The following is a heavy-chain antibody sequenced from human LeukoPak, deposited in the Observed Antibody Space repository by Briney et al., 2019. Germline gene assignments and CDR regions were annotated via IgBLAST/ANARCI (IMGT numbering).Heavy chain of an antibody. J-gene: IGHJ4*02. CDR2: ISGSGGST. CDR3: AARGPYFEY. V-gene: IGHV3-23*01. CDR1: GFTFSSYA. Sequence: GGSLRLSCAPSGFTFSSYAMSWVRQAPGKGLEWVSSISGSGGSTYYADSVKGQFSISRDNSKNTLYLQMSSLRAEDTALYYCAARGPYFEYWGQGTLVTVSS. D-gene: IGHD3-10*01.